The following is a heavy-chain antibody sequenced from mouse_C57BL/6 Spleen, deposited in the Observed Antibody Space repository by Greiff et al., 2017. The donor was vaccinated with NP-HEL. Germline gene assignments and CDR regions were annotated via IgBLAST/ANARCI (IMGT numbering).Heavy chain of an antibody. D-gene: IGHD2-1*01. Sequence: VQLQQSGAELVRPGASVTLSCKASGYTFTDYEMHWVKQTPVHGLEWIGAIDPETGGTAYNQKFKGKAILTADKSSSTAYMELRSLTSEDSAVYYCTNGGILWYFDYWGQGTTLTVSS. CDR1: GYTFTDYE. J-gene: IGHJ2*01. V-gene: IGHV1-15*01. CDR3: TNGGILWYFDY. CDR2: IDPETGGT.